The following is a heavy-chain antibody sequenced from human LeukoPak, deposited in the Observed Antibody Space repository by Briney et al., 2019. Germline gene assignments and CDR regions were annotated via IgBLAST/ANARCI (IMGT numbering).Heavy chain of an antibody. J-gene: IGHJ3*01. D-gene: IGHD3-10*01. Sequence: ASVKVSCKASGYIFSGYSIHWVRQAPGQGLEWMGWINAGNGDTKYSQTFQGRFTISRDTSATTVFMELSSLRSEDTAVYYCARDLSTILLWFGEPHGFDFWGQGTMVTVSS. CDR2: INAGNGDT. CDR3: ARDLSTILLWFGEPHGFDF. CDR1: GYIFSGYS. V-gene: IGHV1-3*01.